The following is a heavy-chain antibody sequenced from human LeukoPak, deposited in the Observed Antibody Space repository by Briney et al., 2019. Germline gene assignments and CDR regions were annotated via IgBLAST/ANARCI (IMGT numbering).Heavy chain of an antibody. Sequence: ASVKVSCKASGYTFTKYYLHWVRQAPGQGLEWMGIINPSGGSTTNAQKFQGRVTMTRDTSTSTVYMELSSLRSEDTAVYYCARGPEMYYYDSDGSPWGQGTLVTVSS. J-gene: IGHJ5*02. D-gene: IGHD3-22*01. V-gene: IGHV1-46*01. CDR3: ARGPEMYYYDSDGSP. CDR2: INPSGGST. CDR1: GYTFTKYY.